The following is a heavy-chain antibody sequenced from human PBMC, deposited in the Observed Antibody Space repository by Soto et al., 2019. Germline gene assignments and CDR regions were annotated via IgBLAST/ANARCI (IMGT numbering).Heavy chain of an antibody. CDR3: ARDAQYKQQYLLDCYFDL. D-gene: IGHD1-20*01. CDR2: IIPIFGTA. Sequence: ASVKVSCKASGGTFSSYAISWVRQAPGQGLEWMGGIIPIFGTANYAQKFQGRVTITADKSTSTAYMELSSLRSEDTAVYYCARDAQYKQQYLLDCYFDLWGRGTLVTVSS. V-gene: IGHV1-69*06. J-gene: IGHJ2*01. CDR1: GGTFSSYA.